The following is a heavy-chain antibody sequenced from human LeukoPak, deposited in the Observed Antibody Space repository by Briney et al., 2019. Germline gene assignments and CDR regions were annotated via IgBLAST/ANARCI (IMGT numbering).Heavy chain of an antibody. CDR3: ARGQLGDY. J-gene: IGHJ4*02. Sequence: GGSLRLSCAASGFTFSTYLMSWARPAPGKGLEWVANINQDGSEKYYVDPVKGRFTISRDNAKNSLYLQMNSLRAEDTAVYYCARGQLGDYWGQGALVTVSS. V-gene: IGHV3-7*05. CDR2: INQDGSEK. D-gene: IGHD3-16*01. CDR1: GFTFSTYL.